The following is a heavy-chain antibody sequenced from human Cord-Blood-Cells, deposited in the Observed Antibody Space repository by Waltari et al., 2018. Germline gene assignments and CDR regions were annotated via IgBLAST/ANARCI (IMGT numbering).Heavy chain of an antibody. CDR3: ARLPGVVVVPAAIFSAVDI. CDR2: IIPIFGTA. J-gene: IGHJ3*02. D-gene: IGHD2-2*02. V-gene: IGHV1-69*01. Sequence: QVQLVQSGAEVKNPGSSGKVSCDASDGPFCTSALRAVPQAPGPRTEWRGGIIPIFGTANYAQKFQGRVTITADESTSTAYMELSSLRSEDTAVYYCARLPGVVVVPAAIFSAVDIWGQGTMVTVSS. CDR1: DGPFCTSA.